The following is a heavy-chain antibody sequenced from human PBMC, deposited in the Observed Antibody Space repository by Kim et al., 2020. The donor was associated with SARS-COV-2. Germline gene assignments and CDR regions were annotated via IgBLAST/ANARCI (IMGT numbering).Heavy chain of an antibody. D-gene: IGHD4-17*01. CDR1: GYTFTGYY. CDR2: INPNSGGT. V-gene: IGHV1-2*06. CDR3: ASSQPVTTRPTIYYYYYGMDV. J-gene: IGHJ6*02. Sequence: ASVKVSCKASGYTFTGYYMHWVRQAPGQGLEWMGRINPNSGGTNYAQKFQGRVTMTRDTSISTAYMELSRLRSDDTAVYYCASSQPVTTRPTIYYYYYGMDVWGQGTTVTVSS.